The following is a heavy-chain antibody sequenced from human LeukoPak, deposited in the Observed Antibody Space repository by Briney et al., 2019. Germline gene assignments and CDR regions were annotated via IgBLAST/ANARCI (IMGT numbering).Heavy chain of an antibody. J-gene: IGHJ4*02. CDR1: GLTFAAYA. D-gene: IGHD2-15*01. V-gene: IGHV3-23*01. Sequence: AGGSLRLSCAVSGLTFAAYAMTWVRQAPEKGLEWVSTIGDSGGSTYYADSLKGRFTITRDNSKNTLYLQVDSLRAEDTAVYYCAKLGGYCSSGSCRDFDYWGQGTLVTVSS. CDR2: IGDSGGST. CDR3: AKLGGYCSSGSCRDFDY.